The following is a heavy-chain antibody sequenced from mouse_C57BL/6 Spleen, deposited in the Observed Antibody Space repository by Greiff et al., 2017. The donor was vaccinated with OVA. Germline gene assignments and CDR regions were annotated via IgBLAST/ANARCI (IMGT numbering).Heavy chain of an antibody. CDR1: GYSITSGYY. CDR2: IRYDGST. D-gene: IGHD2-4*01. J-gene: IGHJ4*01. CDR3: AREDYDYDYAIDY. V-gene: IGHV3-6*01. Sequence: DVQLQESGPGLVKPSQSLSLTCSVTGYSITSGYYWNWIRQFPGNNLEWMGYIRYDGSTNYNQSLKNRITITRDTSKNQFFLKLNSVTTEDTATYYCAREDYDYDYAIDYWGQGTSVTVSA.